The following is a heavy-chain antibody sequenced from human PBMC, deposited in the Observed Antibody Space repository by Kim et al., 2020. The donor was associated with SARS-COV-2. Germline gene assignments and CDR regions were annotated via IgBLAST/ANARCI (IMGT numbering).Heavy chain of an antibody. V-gene: IGHV3-23*01. Sequence: SVKGRFTTSRENSKNTLYLQMNSLRAEDTAVYYCAKDTSTVTTGEDFDYWGQGTLVTVSS. D-gene: IGHD4-17*01. J-gene: IGHJ4*02. CDR3: AKDTSTVTTGEDFDY.